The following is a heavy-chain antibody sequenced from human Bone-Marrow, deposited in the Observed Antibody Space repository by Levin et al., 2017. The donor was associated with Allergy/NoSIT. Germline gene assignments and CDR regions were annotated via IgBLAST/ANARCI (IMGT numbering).Heavy chain of an antibody. CDR3: ARILEVIVPPPDAFDL. J-gene: IGHJ3*01. CDR1: GFVFNSYT. D-gene: IGHD2/OR15-2a*01. Sequence: EASVKVSCEASGFVFNSYTMSWVRQAPGKGLEWVSSISTSSAYIYYADSVKDRFIISRDNAKNSLFLEMSSLRAEDTALYFCARILEVIVPPPDAFDLWGQGTGVSVSS. V-gene: IGHV3-21*06. CDR2: ISTSSAYI.